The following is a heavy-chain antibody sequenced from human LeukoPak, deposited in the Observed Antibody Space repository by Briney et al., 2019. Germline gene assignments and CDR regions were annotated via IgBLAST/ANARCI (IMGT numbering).Heavy chain of an antibody. CDR2: ISSSSSTI. J-gene: IGHJ6*03. CDR1: GFTFSSYS. V-gene: IGHV3-48*04. Sequence: GGSLRLSCAASGFTFSSYSMNWVRQAPGKGLEWVSYISSSSSTIYYADSVKGRFTISRDNAKNSLYLQMNSLRAEDTAVYYCARKPTTSAPCLSGTGKNYMDVWGKGTTVTVSS. CDR3: ARKPTTSAPCLSGTGKNYMDV. D-gene: IGHD1-1*01.